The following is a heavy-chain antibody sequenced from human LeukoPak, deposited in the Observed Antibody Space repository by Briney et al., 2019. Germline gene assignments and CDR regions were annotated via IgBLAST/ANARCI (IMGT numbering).Heavy chain of an antibody. CDR2: IKQDGSEK. J-gene: IGHJ4*02. CDR3: ARYGESIAARFDY. D-gene: IGHD6-6*01. Sequence: GGSLRLSCAASGFTFSSYWMSWVRQAPGKGLEWVANIKQDGSEKYYVDSVKGRFTISRDNAKNSLYLQINSLRAEDTAVYYCARYGESIAARFDYWGQGTLVTVSS. V-gene: IGHV3-7*01. CDR1: GFTFSSYW.